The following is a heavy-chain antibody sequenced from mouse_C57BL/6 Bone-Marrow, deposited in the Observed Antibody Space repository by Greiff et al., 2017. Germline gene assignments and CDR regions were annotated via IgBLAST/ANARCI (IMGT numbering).Heavy chain of an antibody. CDR1: GYTFTSYG. Sequence: VQLQQSGAELARPGASVKLSCKASGYTFTSYGISWVKQRTGQGLEWIGEIYPRSGNTYYNEKFKGKATLTADKSSSTAYMELRSLTSDDSAVDFCARRVGWLIPLYDAMDDWGQGTSVTVSS. CDR3: ARRVGWLIPLYDAMDD. CDR2: IYPRSGNT. J-gene: IGHJ4*01. V-gene: IGHV1-81*01. D-gene: IGHD2-3*01.